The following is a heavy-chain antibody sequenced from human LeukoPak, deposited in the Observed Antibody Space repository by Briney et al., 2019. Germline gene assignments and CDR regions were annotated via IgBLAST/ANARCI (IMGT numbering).Heavy chain of an antibody. CDR2: ASYDGHNN. Sequence: TGGSLRLSCAVSGFTFNNYAMHWVRQAPGKGLEWVAVASYDGHNNYYADSVKGRFTISRDNAKNSLYLQMNSLRAEDMALYYCAKAHLAYNWNPFGGVYFDYWGQGTLVTVSS. V-gene: IGHV3-30*04. CDR1: GFTFNNYA. D-gene: IGHD1-20*01. J-gene: IGHJ4*02. CDR3: AKAHLAYNWNPFGGVYFDY.